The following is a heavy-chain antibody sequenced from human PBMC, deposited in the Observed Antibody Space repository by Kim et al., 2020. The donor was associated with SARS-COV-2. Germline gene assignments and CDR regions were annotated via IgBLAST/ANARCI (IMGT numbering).Heavy chain of an antibody. CDR1: GYTVTDLS. V-gene: IGHV1-24*01. Sequence: ASVKVSCKVSGYTVTDLSMNWVRQAPGKGLEWMGGFDVQDGETIYAQKFQGRVTMTEDTVTDTAYMDLSSLTSDDTAVYYCATAPKWELLRRRMNYGLDVWGQGTTVTVSS. CDR3: ATAPKWELLRRRMNYGLDV. J-gene: IGHJ6*02. D-gene: IGHD1-26*01. CDR2: FDVQDGET.